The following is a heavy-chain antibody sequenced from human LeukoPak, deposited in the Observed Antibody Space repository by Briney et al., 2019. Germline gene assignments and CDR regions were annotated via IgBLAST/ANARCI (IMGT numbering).Heavy chain of an antibody. J-gene: IGHJ4*02. D-gene: IGHD3-22*01. V-gene: IGHV5-51*01. CDR3: ARHFAPYDSSGCYPGY. CDR2: IYPGDSDT. CDR1: GYSFTSYW. Sequence: GESLKISSKGSGYSFTSYWISWVRQMPGKGLEWMGIIYPGDSDTRYSPSFQGQVTISADKSISTAYLQWSSLKASDTAMYYCARHFAPYDSSGCYPGYWGQGTLVTVSS.